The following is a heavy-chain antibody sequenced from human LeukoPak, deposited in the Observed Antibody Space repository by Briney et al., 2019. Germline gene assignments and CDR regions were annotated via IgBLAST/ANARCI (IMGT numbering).Heavy chain of an antibody. CDR3: ARGSSRGNKLLFDY. CDR2: INPNSGGT. V-gene: IGHV1-2*02. Sequence: INPNSGGTNYAQKFQGRVTMTRDTSISTAYMELSRLRSDDTAVYYCARGSSRGNKLLFDYWGQGTLVAVSS. J-gene: IGHJ4*02. D-gene: IGHD6-13*01.